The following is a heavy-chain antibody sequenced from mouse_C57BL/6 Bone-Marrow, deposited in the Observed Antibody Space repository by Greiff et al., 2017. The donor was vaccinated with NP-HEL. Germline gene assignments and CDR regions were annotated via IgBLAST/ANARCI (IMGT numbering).Heavy chain of an antibody. D-gene: IGHD3-2*02. CDR2: INPNNGGT. J-gene: IGHJ2*01. Sequence: EVQLQQSGPELVKPGASVKISCKASGYTFTDYYMNWVKQSHGKSLEWIGDINPNNGGTSYNQKFKGNATLTVDKSSSTAYMELRSLTSEDSAVYYCARPSTAQAPYYFDYWGQGTTLTVSS. V-gene: IGHV1-26*01. CDR1: GYTFTDYY. CDR3: ARPSTAQAPYYFDY.